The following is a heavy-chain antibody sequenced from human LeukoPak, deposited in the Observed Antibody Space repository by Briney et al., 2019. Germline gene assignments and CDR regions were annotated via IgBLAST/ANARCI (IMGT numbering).Heavy chain of an antibody. CDR2: ISLTGLT. V-gene: IGHV4-4*02. CDR3: SRENGAFPPFGY. J-gene: IGHJ4*02. D-gene: IGHD2-8*01. Sequence: SETLSLTCGVSGGSISNTNWWRWVRQPPGQGLEWIGEISLTGLTHHNPSLESRVTVSLDKSKNQLSLNLTSVTASDTAVYYCSRENGAFPPFGYWGQGTLVTVLS. CDR1: GGSISNTNW.